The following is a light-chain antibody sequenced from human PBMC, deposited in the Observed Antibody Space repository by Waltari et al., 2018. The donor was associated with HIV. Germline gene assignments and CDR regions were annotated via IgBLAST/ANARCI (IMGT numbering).Light chain of an antibody. V-gene: IGKV2D-29*01. CDR2: EGS. Sequence: TQTPPSLSVLSVHPASTPRSASPTLLNRDSKTSLYWFLQSEGQPPQLLIYEGSKRFSRVPDGLSGYGSGTYFTRMLSRVQREGVGTYFYMQSTQFPVTFGRGTKVEIK. CDR3: MQSTQFPVT. CDR1: PTLLNRDSKTS. J-gene: IGKJ4*01.